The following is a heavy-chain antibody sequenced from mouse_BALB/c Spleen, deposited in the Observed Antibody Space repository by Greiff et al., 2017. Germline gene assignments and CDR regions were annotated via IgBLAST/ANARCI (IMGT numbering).Heavy chain of an antibody. CDR3: ARNGYYGYDGTWFAD. J-gene: IGHJ3*01. Sequence: QVQLKESGPGLVQPSQSLSITCTVSGFSLTSYGVHWVRQSPGKGLEWLGVIWSGGSTDYNAAFISRLSISKDNSKSQVFFKMNSLQANDTAIYYCARNGYYGYDGTWFADWGQGTLVTVSA. D-gene: IGHD2-2*01. CDR1: GFSLTSYG. V-gene: IGHV2-2*02. CDR2: IWSGGST.